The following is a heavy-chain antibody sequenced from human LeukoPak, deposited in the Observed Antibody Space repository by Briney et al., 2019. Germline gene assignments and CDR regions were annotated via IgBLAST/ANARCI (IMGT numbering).Heavy chain of an antibody. J-gene: IGHJ4*02. CDR3: ARAYSPSSLYFDY. CDR1: GGSISSHY. Sequence: PSETLSLTCTVSGGSISSHYWSWIRQHPGKGLEWIGYIYNSGSTYYNPSLKSRITISVDTSQSQFSLKLSSVTAADTAVYFCARAYSPSSLYFDYWGQGTLVTVSS. D-gene: IGHD6-6*01. CDR2: IYNSGST. V-gene: IGHV4-59*06.